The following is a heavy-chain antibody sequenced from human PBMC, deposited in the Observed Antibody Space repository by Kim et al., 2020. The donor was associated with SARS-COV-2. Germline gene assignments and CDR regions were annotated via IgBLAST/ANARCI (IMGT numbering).Heavy chain of an antibody. Sequence: GGSLRLSCAASGFTFTDYTFYWVREAPGKGLEWLTLISQDGNYKHYTDSVKGRFTISRDNPKNTVSLQMNSLTTEDTAVYYCARVLFPYRSASVGWLGPWGLGTLVTVSS. J-gene: IGHJ5*02. D-gene: IGHD6-19*01. V-gene: IGHV3-30*04. CDR2: ISQDGNYK. CDR3: ARVLFPYRSASVGWLGP. CDR1: GFTFTDYT.